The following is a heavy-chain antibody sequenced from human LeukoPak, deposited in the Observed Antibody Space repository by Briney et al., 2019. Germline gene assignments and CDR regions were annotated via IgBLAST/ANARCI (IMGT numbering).Heavy chain of an antibody. CDR1: GGSISSGGYY. CDR2: IYHSGST. Sequence: SETPSPTCTVSGGSISSGGYYWSWIRQPPGKGLEWIGYIYHSGSTYYNPSLKSRVTISVDTSKNQFSLKLSSVTAADTAVYYCASSKVKYYYGSGSYPPPYYFDYWGQGTLVTVSS. CDR3: ASSKVKYYYGSGSYPPPYYFDY. D-gene: IGHD3-10*01. V-gene: IGHV4-30-2*01. J-gene: IGHJ4*02.